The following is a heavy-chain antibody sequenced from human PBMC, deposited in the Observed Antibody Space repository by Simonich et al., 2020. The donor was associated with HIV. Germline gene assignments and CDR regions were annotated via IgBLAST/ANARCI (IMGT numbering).Heavy chain of an antibody. CDR1: GYNFPNYW. V-gene: IGHV5-51*03. D-gene: IGHD4-17*01. Sequence: EVQLVQSGAAVKKPGESLKISCKGSGYNFPNYWIAWVRQVPGKGLEWMGYLYPGASNTRYSPSVQGQVTFSADKSISSAYLQWSSLKASDTAMYYCARRSYGDYVGYWGQGTLVTVSS. J-gene: IGHJ4*02. CDR2: LYPGASNT. CDR3: ARRSYGDYVGY.